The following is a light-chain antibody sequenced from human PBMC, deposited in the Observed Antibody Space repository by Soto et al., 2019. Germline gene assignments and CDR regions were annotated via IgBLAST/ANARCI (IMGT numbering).Light chain of an antibody. CDR3: HQRSSWPRGS. CDR1: QSVSSY. CDR2: DAS. V-gene: IGKV3-11*01. Sequence: EVVLTQSPATLSLSPGESATLSCRASQSVSSYLAWYQQKPGQGPRLLIYDASNRATGVSARFSGSGSGTDFTLTISSLETVDFAVYYCHQRSSWPRGSFGQGTKVEIK. J-gene: IGKJ1*01.